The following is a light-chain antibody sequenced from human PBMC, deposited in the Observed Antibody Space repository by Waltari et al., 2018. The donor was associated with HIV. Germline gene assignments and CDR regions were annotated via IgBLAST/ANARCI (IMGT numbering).Light chain of an antibody. CDR1: SSDVGGYNY. CDR2: EVS. Sequence: QSALTQPASVSGSPGQSITISCTGTSSDVGGYNYVSWYQQHPGKAPKLMIYEVSNRPSWVSNRFSGSKSGNTASLTISWLQAEDEADYYCSSYTSSSTVVFGGGTKLTVL. V-gene: IGLV2-14*01. J-gene: IGLJ2*01. CDR3: SSYTSSSTVV.